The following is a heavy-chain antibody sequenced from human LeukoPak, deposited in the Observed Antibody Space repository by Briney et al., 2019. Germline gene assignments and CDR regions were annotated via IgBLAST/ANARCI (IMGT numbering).Heavy chain of an antibody. D-gene: IGHD5-12*01. CDR2: ISSAGGTT. V-gene: IGHV3-64D*06. CDR1: GFTFRDYP. J-gene: IGHJ1*01. CDR3: VKVGDSGYGEYYQH. Sequence: PGGSLRLSCSASGFTFRDYPIHWVRQAPGEGLQYVSAISSAGGTTYYADSVWGRFTISRDNSKNTLYLQMSSLRAEDTALYYCVKVGDSGYGEYYQHWGQGTLVTVSS.